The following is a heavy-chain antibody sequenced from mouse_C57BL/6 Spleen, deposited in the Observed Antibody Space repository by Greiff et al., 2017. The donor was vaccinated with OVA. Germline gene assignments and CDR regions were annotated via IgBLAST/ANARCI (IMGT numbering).Heavy chain of an antibody. J-gene: IGHJ3*01. CDR3: ARGGGPFAY. CDR2: IYPGSGNT. CDR1: GYTFTDYY. Sequence: QVQLQQSGAELVRPGASVKLSCKASGYTFTDYYINWVKQRPGQGLEWIARIYPGSGNTYYNEKFKGKATLTAEKSSSTAYMQLSSLTSEDSAVYFCARGGGPFAYWGQGTLVTVSA. V-gene: IGHV1-76*01.